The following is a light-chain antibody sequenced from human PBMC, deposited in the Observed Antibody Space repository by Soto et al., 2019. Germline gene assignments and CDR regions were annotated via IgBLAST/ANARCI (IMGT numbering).Light chain of an antibody. CDR1: QAVSTN. J-gene: IGKJ3*01. Sequence: ETVMTQSPDTLSVSPGESATLSCRASQAVSTNLAWFHQKPGQTPRLVLYGASKRATGIPARFSGSGSGRHFTLTISSLQSEDFAVYYCQQYNDWPFTFGPGTKVDIK. CDR2: GAS. CDR3: QQYNDWPFT. V-gene: IGKV3-15*01.